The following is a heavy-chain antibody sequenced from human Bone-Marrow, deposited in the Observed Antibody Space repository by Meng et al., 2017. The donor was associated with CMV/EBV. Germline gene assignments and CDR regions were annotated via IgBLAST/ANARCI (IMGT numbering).Heavy chain of an antibody. D-gene: IGHD5-12*01. V-gene: IGHV1-2*02. CDR1: GDTFTDYQ. Sequence: ASVKVSCKASGDTFTDYQMHWVRQAPGQGLEWMGWINPNSDGTNYAQKFQGRVSMTRDASISTAYMELSGLRSDDTAVYCCVRYGDIVTFGAYYYYGMDVWGQGTTVTVSS. J-gene: IGHJ6*02. CDR2: INPNSDGT. CDR3: VRYGDIVTFGAYYYYGMDV.